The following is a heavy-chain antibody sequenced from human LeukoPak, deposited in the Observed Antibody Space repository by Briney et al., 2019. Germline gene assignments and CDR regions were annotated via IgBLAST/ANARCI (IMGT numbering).Heavy chain of an antibody. D-gene: IGHD2-15*01. CDR1: GYTFTGYY. CDR3: ARSLGPGCSGGSCYQVHYYYYYMDV. Sequence: ASVKVSCKASGYTFTGYYMHWVRQAPGQGLEWMGWMNPNSGNTGYAQKFQGRVTITRNTSISTAYMELSSLRSEDTAVYYCARSLGPGCSGGSCYQVHYYYYYMDVWGKGTTVTVSS. J-gene: IGHJ6*03. CDR2: MNPNSGNT. V-gene: IGHV1-8*03.